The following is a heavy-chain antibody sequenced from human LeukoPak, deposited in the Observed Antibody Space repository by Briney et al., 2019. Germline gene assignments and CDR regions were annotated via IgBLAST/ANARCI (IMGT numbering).Heavy chain of an antibody. D-gene: IGHD6-19*01. J-gene: IGHJ4*02. CDR2: ISRSNIYK. Sequence: GGSLRLSCAASGFTFSSYTMNWVRLAPGKGLEWVSSISRSNIYKYYADSVKGRFTISRDNAKNSLYLQMNSLRADDTAVYYCARGRSGWYEDYWGQGTLVTVSS. CDR3: ARGRSGWYEDY. V-gene: IGHV3-21*04. CDR1: GFTFSSYT.